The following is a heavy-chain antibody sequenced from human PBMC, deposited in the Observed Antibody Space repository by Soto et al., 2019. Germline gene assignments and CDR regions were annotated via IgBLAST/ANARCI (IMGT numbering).Heavy chain of an antibody. CDR3: TRDLQADY. CDR2: INAGNGNT. V-gene: IGHV1-3*01. J-gene: IGHJ4*02. CDR1: GFTFTIYS. Sequence: QVQLVQSGAEVKKPGASVKVSCKASGFTFTIYSMHLVRQAPGQRLEWMGWINAGNGNTKYSQKFQGRVTITRDIYVSTAYLELSSLRSEDTAVYYCTRDLQADYWGKGTLVTVSA.